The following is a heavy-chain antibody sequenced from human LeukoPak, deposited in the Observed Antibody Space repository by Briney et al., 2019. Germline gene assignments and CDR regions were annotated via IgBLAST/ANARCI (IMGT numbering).Heavy chain of an antibody. D-gene: IGHD3-22*01. CDR3: AKRGGGGSGYYPYYYYGMDV. J-gene: IGHJ6*02. CDR2: ISGSGGST. CDR1: GFTFSSYA. Sequence: PGGSLRLSCAASGFTFSSYAMSWVHQAPGKGLEWVSAISGSGGSTYYADSVKGRFTISRDNSKNTLYLQMNSLRAEDTAVYYCAKRGGGGSGYYPYYYYGMDVWGQGTTVTVSS. V-gene: IGHV3-23*01.